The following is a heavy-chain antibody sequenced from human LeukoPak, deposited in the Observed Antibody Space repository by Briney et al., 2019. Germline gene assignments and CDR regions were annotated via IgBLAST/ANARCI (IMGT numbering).Heavy chain of an antibody. V-gene: IGHV1-18*01. CDR2: ISAYNGNT. CDR3: ARVYYDSSGYPDAFDI. Sequence: GASVKVSCKASGYTFTSYGISWVRQAPGQGLEWMGWISAYNGNTNYAQKLQGRVTMTTDTSTSTAYMELRSLRSDDAAVYYCARVYYDSSGYPDAFDIWGQGTMVTVSS. CDR1: GYTFTSYG. J-gene: IGHJ3*02. D-gene: IGHD3-22*01.